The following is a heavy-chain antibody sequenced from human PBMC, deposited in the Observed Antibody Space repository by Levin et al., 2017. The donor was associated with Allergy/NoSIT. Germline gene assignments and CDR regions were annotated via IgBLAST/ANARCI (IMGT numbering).Heavy chain of an antibody. Sequence: ASETLSLTCAVYGGSFSGYYWSWIRQPPGKGLEWIGEINHSGSTNYNPSLKSRVTISVDTSKNQFSLKLSSVTAADTAVYYCARGPPIDCSGGSCYSFFRRDGRSEYFQHWGQGTLVTVSS. CDR3: ARGPPIDCSGGSCYSFFRRDGRSEYFQH. V-gene: IGHV4-34*01. J-gene: IGHJ1*01. CDR2: INHSGST. CDR1: GGSFSGYY. D-gene: IGHD2-15*01.